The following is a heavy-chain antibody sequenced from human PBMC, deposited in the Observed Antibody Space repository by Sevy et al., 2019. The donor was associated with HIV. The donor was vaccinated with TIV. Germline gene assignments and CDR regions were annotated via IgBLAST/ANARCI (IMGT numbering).Heavy chain of an antibody. D-gene: IGHD2-15*01. CDR2: IRGTGGST. V-gene: IGHV3-23*01. CDR3: AKDGGRNCDQFFFDS. Sequence: GGSLRLSCEASGFTFSSYGMSWVRQAPGKGLEWVSYIRGTGGSTDYEDSVKGRFTISRDNSKNTLYLHMISLRAEDTAVYFCAKDGGRNCDQFFFDSWGQGTLVTVSS. CDR1: GFTFSSYG. J-gene: IGHJ4*02.